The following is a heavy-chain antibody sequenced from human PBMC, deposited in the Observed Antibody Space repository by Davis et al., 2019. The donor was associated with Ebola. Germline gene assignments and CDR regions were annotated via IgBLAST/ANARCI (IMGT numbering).Heavy chain of an antibody. CDR1: GFTFSDYG. Sequence: GESLKIPCAASGFTFSDYGMHWVRQAPGKGLEWVAVMSYDGSDQYYAGSVKGRFTISRDNSKNTLYLQMNSLRAEDTAVYYCATHTIFGVVKYYYGMDVWGKGTTVTVSS. V-gene: IGHV3-30*03. D-gene: IGHD3-3*01. J-gene: IGHJ6*04. CDR3: ATHTIFGVVKYYYGMDV. CDR2: MSYDGSDQ.